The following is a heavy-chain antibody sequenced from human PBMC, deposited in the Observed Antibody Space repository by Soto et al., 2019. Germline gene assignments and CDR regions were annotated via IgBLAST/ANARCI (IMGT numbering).Heavy chain of an antibody. V-gene: IGHV3-30*18. CDR3: AKDRVWNPFDD. J-gene: IGHJ4*02. Sequence: GGSLRLSCAASGFTFSYYSMHWVRQAPGKGLEWVAVISYDGSKKYSADSVRGRFTISRDNSKNTLYLQMNSLRPEDTAVYYCAKDRVWNPFDDWGQGTLVTVSS. CDR1: GFTFSYYS. CDR2: ISYDGSKK. D-gene: IGHD1-1*01.